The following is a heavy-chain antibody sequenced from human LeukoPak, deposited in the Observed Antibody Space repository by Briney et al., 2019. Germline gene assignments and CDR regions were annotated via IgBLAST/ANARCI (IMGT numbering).Heavy chain of an antibody. V-gene: IGHV3-11*04. CDR2: ISSSARTV. J-gene: IGHJ6*03. CDR1: GFTFSDYY. D-gene: IGHD2-8*02. CDR3: ARPLTEYHYYMDV. Sequence: KPGGSLRLSCAASGFTFSDYYMGWIRQAPGKGLQWVSYISSSARTVKYADSVKGRFTISRDNANNSLYLQMNSLRDEDTAVYYCARPLTEYHYYMDVWGKGTTVTVSS.